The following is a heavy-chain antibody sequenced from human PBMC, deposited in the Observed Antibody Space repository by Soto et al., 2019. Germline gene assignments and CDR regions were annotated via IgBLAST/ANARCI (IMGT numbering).Heavy chain of an antibody. D-gene: IGHD6-19*01. V-gene: IGHV3-7*05. J-gene: IGHJ4*02. CDR2: IKQDGSEK. CDR1: GFTFSSYW. Sequence: EVQLVESGGGLVQPGGSLRLSCAASGFTFSSYWMSWVRQAPGKGLEWVANIKQDGSEKYYVDSVKGRFTISRDNAKNSLYLQMNSLRAEATAVYYCAREIAVADYYFDYWGQGTLVTVSS. CDR3: AREIAVADYYFDY.